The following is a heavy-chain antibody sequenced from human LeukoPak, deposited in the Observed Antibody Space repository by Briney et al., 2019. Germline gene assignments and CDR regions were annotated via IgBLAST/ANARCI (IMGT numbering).Heavy chain of an antibody. V-gene: IGHV3-66*01. CDR2: IYSGGST. Sequence: QPGRSLRLSCAASGFTVSSNYMNWVRQAPGKGLEWVSLIYSGGSTHYADSVKGRFTISRDNSKNTLYLQMNSLRAEDTAVYYCARGGDSSYYGDYWGQGTLVTVSS. J-gene: IGHJ4*02. CDR1: GFTVSSNY. CDR3: ARGGDSSYYGDY. D-gene: IGHD3-22*01.